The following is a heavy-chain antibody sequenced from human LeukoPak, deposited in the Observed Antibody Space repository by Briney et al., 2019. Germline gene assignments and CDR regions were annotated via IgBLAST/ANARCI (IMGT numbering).Heavy chain of an antibody. Sequence: GGSLRLSCAASGFTFSIYNMNWVRQAPGKGLEWVSSISSSSSYIYYADSVEGRFTISRDNAKNSLYLQMNSLRAEDTAAYYCARGLYSSSGGWGQGTLVTVSS. CDR2: ISSSSSYI. D-gene: IGHD6-19*01. V-gene: IGHV3-21*01. CDR1: GFTFSIYN. CDR3: ARGLYSSSGG. J-gene: IGHJ4*02.